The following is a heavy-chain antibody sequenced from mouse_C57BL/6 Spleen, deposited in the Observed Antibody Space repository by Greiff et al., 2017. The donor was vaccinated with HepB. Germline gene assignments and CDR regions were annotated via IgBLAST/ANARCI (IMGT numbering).Heavy chain of an antibody. CDR1: GFTFSSYG. CDR3: ARRAISPFDY. V-gene: IGHV5-6*02. D-gene: IGHD6-2*01. CDR2: ISSGGSYT. J-gene: IGHJ2*01. Sequence: EVKVVESGGDLVKPGGSLKLSCAASGFTFSSYGMSWVRQTPDKRLEWVATISSGGSYTYYPDSVKGRFTISRDNAKNTLYLQMSSLKSEDTAMYYCARRAISPFDYWGQGTTLTVSS.